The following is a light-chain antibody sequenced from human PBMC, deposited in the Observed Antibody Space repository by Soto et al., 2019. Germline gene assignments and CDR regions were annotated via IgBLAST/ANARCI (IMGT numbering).Light chain of an antibody. V-gene: IGKV1-33*01. Sequence: DIQMTQSPSSLSASVGDTVTIPCQASEGIKSDLNWFQQTSGKAPRLLVYDASNLEPGVTSRFSGSGSGTDFTLTIRGLQPEDAATYYCQQYNNFPFTFGRGTKV. CDR3: QQYNNFPFT. CDR1: EGIKSD. CDR2: DAS. J-gene: IGKJ3*01.